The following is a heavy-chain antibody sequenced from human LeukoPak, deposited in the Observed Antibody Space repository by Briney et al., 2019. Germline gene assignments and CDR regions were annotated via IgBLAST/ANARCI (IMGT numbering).Heavy chain of an antibody. Sequence: ASVKVSCKASGGTFSSYGISWVRQAPGQGLEWMGWISAYNGNTNYAQKLQGRVTMTTDTSTSTAYMELRSLRSDDTAVYYCARATYYYDSSGYAYWGQGTLVTVSS. J-gene: IGHJ4*02. V-gene: IGHV1-18*01. CDR1: GGTFSSYG. CDR2: ISAYNGNT. CDR3: ARATYYYDSSGYAY. D-gene: IGHD3-22*01.